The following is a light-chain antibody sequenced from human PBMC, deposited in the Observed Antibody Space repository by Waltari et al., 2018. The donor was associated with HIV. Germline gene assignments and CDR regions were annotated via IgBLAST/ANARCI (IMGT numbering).Light chain of an antibody. V-gene: IGLV2-18*02. CDR1: SSDIGPYNP. Sequence: QSALTKPPSVSGSLGQSVTISCTGTSSDIGPYNPVSWYQQSPGTAPKLRIYEVTPRPSGVPVRFSGSKSGNTPSLTISGLQADDEADYYCSSYTSSSTWVFGGGTKLTVL. J-gene: IGLJ3*02. CDR2: EVT. CDR3: SSYTSSSTWV.